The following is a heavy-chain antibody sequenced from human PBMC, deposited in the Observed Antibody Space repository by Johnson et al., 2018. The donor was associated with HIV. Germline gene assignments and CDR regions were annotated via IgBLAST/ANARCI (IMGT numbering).Heavy chain of an antibody. J-gene: IGHJ3*02. V-gene: IGHV3-11*04. CDR3: ARQGGVATAHVGAFDI. CDR1: GFTVSSNY. Sequence: QVQLVESGGGLVQPGGSLRLSCAASGFTVSSNYMTWVRQAPGKGLEWVSYISSSGSTIYYADSVKGRFTISRDNAKNSLYLQMNSLRAEDTAVYYCARQGGVATAHVGAFDIWGQGTMVTVSS. D-gene: IGHD2-21*02. CDR2: ISSSGSTI.